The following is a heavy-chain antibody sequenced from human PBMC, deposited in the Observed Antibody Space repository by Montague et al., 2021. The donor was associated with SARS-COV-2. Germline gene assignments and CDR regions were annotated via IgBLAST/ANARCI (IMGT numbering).Heavy chain of an antibody. V-gene: IGHV2-70*11. CDR1: GFPLSTSGMC. CDR2: IDWDDDK. CDR3: ARVSSSWSQDYYYYMDV. D-gene: IGHD6-13*01. Sequence: PALVKPTQTLTLTCTFSGFPLSTSGMCVSWIRQPPGKALEWLARIDWDDDKYYSTSLKTRLTISKDTSKNQVVLTMTNMDPVDTATYYCARVSSSWSQDYYYYMDVWGKGTTVTVSS. J-gene: IGHJ6*03.